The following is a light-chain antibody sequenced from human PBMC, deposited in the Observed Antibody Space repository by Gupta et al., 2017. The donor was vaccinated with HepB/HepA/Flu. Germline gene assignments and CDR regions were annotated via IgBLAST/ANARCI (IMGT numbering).Light chain of an antibody. CDR2: STN. CDR3: APVLGRGSGV. V-gene: IGLV8-61*01. J-gene: IGLJ3*02. CDR1: SGSVSPSSF. Sequence: QTVVPPEPSFSVSPGGTVTLTCGFKSGSVSPSSFPSWYQQTPGPAPRTLICSTNTRSSGVPERFSGSMVGTTAALTXTXPQADEXADYYCAPVLGRGSGVCGGGTKLTVL.